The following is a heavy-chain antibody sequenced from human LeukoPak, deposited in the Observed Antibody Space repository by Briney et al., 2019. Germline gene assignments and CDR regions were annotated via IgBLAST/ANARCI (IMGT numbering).Heavy chain of an antibody. CDR3: AREATIKAYNFDY. J-gene: IGHJ4*02. CDR1: GFTFSSYG. D-gene: IGHD5-24*01. Sequence: GGSLRLSCAASGFTFSSYGMHWVRQAPGKGLEWVAFIRYDGSNKYYADSVKGRFTISRDNSKNTLYLQMNSLRAEDTAVYYCAREATIKAYNFDYWGQGTLVTVSS. V-gene: IGHV3-30*02. CDR2: IRYDGSNK.